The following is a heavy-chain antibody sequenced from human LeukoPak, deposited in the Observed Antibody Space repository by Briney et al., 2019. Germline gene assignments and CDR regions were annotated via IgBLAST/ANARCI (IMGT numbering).Heavy chain of an antibody. CDR3: ARDLDSGAGYFDY. V-gene: IGHV1-2*02. CDR2: INPNSGGT. D-gene: IGHD6-19*01. Sequence: ASVKASCKSSGYTFIGYYMHWVRQAPGQGLEWMGWINPNSGGTNYAQKFQGRVTMTRDTSISTAYMELSRLRSDDTALYYCARDLDSGAGYFDYWGQGTLVIVSS. CDR1: GYTFIGYY. J-gene: IGHJ4*02.